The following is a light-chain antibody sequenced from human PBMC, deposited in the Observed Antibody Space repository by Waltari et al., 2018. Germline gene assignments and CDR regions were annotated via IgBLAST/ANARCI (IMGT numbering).Light chain of an antibody. CDR1: SSNIGSKT. CDR3: ASWDGSLSGYV. J-gene: IGLJ1*01. Sequence: QSVLTQPPSASGTPGQRVTISCSGSSSNIGSKTVNWYQQLPGTAPNPLIFNNEARPAGVPDRFSGSWSGTSASLAISGLQSDDEATYYCASWDGSLSGYVFGAGTRVTVL. CDR2: NNE. V-gene: IGLV1-44*01.